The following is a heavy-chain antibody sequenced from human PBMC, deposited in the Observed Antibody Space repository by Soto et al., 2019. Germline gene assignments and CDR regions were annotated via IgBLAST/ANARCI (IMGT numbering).Heavy chain of an antibody. J-gene: IGHJ4*02. CDR2: ISGSGGTT. CDR3: AKDRQPDGRWTIDS. CDR1: GCTSSDYA. V-gene: IGHV3-23*01. Sequence: WGPMRLPCGAVGCTSSDYAVSCVSKDPEKGLEWVSGISGSGGTTYYADSVKGRFTISRDDSKNTLYLQMNSLRAEDTAIYYCAKDRQPDGRWTIDSWGQGAQVTVSS. D-gene: IGHD1-1*01.